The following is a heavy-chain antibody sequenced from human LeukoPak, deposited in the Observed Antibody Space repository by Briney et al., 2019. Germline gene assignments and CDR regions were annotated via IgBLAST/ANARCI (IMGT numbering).Heavy chain of an antibody. D-gene: IGHD3-16*02. V-gene: IGHV3-23*01. CDR2: ISGSGGGT. Sequence: GGSLRLSCAASGVTFSFSSYAMSWVRQAPGKGLEWVSAISGSGGGTYYADSVKGRFTISRDNSKNTLYLQMNSLRAEDTAVYYCAKAGSIMITFGGVIAHWYFDLWGRGTLVTVSS. CDR1: GVTFSFSSYA. CDR3: AKAGSIMITFGGVIAHWYFDL. J-gene: IGHJ2*01.